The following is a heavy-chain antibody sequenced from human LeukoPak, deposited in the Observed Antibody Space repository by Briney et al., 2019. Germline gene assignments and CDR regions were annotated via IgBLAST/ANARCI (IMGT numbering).Heavy chain of an antibody. CDR2: IRGDGAST. D-gene: IGHD5-24*01. CDR1: GFTFNSYV. Sequence: PGGSLRLSCSASGFTFNSYVMHWVRQAPGKGLEYVSGIRGDGASTYYADSVKGRFTISRDNSKNTLYLEMNSLRAEDTAVYYCAKDMGLQRYYFDYWGQGTLVTVSS. CDR3: AKDMGLQRYYFDY. J-gene: IGHJ4*02. V-gene: IGHV3-64*04.